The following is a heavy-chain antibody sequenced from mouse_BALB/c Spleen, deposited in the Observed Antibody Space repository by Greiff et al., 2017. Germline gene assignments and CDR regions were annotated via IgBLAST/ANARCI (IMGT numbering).Heavy chain of an antibody. J-gene: IGHJ2*01. CDR2: ISSGGSYT. D-gene: IGHD2-3*01. Sequence: EVHLVESGGGLVKPGGSLKLSCAASGFTFSSYAMSWVRQTPEKRLEWVATISSGGSYTYYPDSVKGRLTISRDNAKNTLYLQMSSLRSEDTAMYYCARDGYYFDYWGQGTTLTVSS. CDR3: ARDGYYFDY. CDR1: GFTFSSYA. V-gene: IGHV5-9-3*01.